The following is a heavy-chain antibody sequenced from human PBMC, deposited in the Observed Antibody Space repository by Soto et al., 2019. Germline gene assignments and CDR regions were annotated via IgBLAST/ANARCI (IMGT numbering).Heavy chain of an antibody. D-gene: IGHD2-15*01. CDR2: ISYDGSNK. J-gene: IGHJ6*02. CDR1: GFTFSSYV. Sequence: PGGPLRLSCAASGFTFSSYVMHWVRQAPGKGLEWVAVISYDGSNKYYADSVKGRFTISRDNSKNTLYLQMNSLRAEDTAVYYCAKAQWSSYYGMDVWGQGTTVTVSS. CDR3: AKAQWSSYYGMDV. V-gene: IGHV3-30*18.